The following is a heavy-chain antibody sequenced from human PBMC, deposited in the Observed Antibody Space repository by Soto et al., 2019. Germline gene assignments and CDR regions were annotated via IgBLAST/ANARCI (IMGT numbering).Heavy chain of an antibody. CDR1: GFTFSDYA. V-gene: IGHV3-23*01. CDR2: ISSTRGST. CDR3: AKVGVGWSDVFDV. Sequence: EVQLLESGGGLVQPGGSLRLSCAASGFTFSDYAMSWVRQAPGKGLEWVSTISSTRGSTYYADSVKGRFSISSDDSTNTLYLQMNSLRAEDTAIFYCAKVGVGWSDVFDVWGQGTMVTVSS. J-gene: IGHJ3*01. D-gene: IGHD6-19*01.